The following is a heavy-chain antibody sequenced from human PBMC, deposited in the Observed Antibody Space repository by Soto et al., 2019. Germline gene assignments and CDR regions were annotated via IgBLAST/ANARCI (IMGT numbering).Heavy chain of an antibody. CDR2: MSYDGNNK. Sequence: QVQLVESGGGVVQPGRSLRLSCAASGFTFSNYGMHWVRQAPGKGPEWVTIMSYDGNNKFYADSVKGRFTISRDNSKNTLYLQMDSLRAEDTSVYYCAKDVYCGTTGCLRTIVHYWGQGTLVTVSS. CDR3: AKDVYCGTTGCLRTIVHY. J-gene: IGHJ4*02. D-gene: IGHD2-2*01. CDR1: GFTFSNYG. V-gene: IGHV3-30*18.